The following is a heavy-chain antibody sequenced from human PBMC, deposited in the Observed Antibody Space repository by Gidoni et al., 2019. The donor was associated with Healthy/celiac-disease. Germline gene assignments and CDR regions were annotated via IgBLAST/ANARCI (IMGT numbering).Heavy chain of an antibody. V-gene: IGHV4-61*01. D-gene: IGHD2-8*01. Sequence: QVQLQESGPGQVKPSETLSLTGTVSGGSVSSGSYYWIWIRQPPGKGLEWIGYLYSSGSTHSTPSLKSRVTISVDTSKNQFSLTLSSVTAADTAVYYCAIRYCTIGVCHFDYWVQGPLVTVSS. CDR2: LYSSGST. J-gene: IGHJ4*02. CDR1: GGSVSSGSYY. CDR3: AIRYCTIGVCHFDY.